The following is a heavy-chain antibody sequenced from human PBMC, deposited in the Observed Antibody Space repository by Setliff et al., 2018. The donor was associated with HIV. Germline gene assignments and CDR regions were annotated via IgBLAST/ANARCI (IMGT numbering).Heavy chain of an antibody. D-gene: IGHD3-10*01. CDR2: MNPNSGNT. V-gene: IGHV1-8*02. J-gene: IGHJ6*04. Sequence: ASVKVSCKASGGTFRSHEISWVRQATGQGLEWMGWMNPNSGNTGYAQKFQGRVTMTGNTSISTAYMELSSLRSEDTAVYYCARGKGVGGVIITGGLDVWGKGTTVTVSS. CDR1: GGTFRSHE. CDR3: ARGKGVGGVIITGGLDV.